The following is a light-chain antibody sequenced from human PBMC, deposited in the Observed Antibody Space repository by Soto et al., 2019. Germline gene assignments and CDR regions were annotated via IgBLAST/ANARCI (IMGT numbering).Light chain of an antibody. Sequence: EVIMTKSPITLSVSPGERATLSCRASQSVNSNLAWYQQKPGQAPRLLIYGASTRATGIPARFSGSGSGTEFTLTISSLQSEDFAVYYCQQYNNWPPLLTFGGGTKVE. J-gene: IGKJ4*01. CDR1: QSVNSN. CDR3: QQYNNWPPLLT. CDR2: GAS. V-gene: IGKV3-15*01.